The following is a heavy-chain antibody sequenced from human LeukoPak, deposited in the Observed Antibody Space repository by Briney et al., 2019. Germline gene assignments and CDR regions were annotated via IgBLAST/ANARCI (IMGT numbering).Heavy chain of an antibody. Sequence: GASVKVSCKASGGTFSSYAISWVRQAPGQGLEWMGWISAYNGNTNYAQKLQGRVTMTTDTSTSTAYMELRSLRSDDTAVYYCARDQNYGDYVFDDAFDIWGQGTMVTVSS. V-gene: IGHV1-18*01. J-gene: IGHJ3*02. D-gene: IGHD4-17*01. CDR2: ISAYNGNT. CDR1: GGTFSSYA. CDR3: ARDQNYGDYVFDDAFDI.